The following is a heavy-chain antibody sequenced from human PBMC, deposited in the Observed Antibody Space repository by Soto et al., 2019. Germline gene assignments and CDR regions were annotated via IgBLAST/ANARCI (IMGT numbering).Heavy chain of an antibody. CDR3: ARQGLGAIHGLVDV. D-gene: IGHD3-10*01. CDR1: GGSISNYY. Sequence: SETLSLTCTVSGGSISNYYWSWFRQTPGKGLEWIGYVHDSWGSNYNPSLKSRVAISLDTSKSQFSLKLTSVTATDTAVYYCARQGLGAIHGLVDVWGQGTTVTVSS. V-gene: IGHV4-59*08. J-gene: IGHJ6*02. CDR2: VHDSWGS.